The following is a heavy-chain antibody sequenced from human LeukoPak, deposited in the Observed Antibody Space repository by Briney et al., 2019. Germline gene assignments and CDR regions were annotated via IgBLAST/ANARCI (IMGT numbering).Heavy chain of an antibody. D-gene: IGHD6-6*01. CDR2: INPSGGST. CDR1: GYTFTSYS. CDR3: ARREYSTSFDY. J-gene: IGHJ4*02. Sequence: VKVSCKATGYTFTSYSFHWVRQAPGTGLEWMGIINPSGGSTSYAQKFQGRVTMTRDTSTSTVYMELSSLRSDDTAVYYCARREYSTSFDYWGQGTLVTVSS. V-gene: IGHV1-46*01.